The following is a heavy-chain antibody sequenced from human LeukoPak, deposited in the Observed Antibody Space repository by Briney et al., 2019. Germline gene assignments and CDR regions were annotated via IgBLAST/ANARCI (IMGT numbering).Heavy chain of an antibody. V-gene: IGHV1-18*01. CDR3: ARGYCTNGVCYFDY. Sequence: AASVKVSCKASGYTFTSYGISWVRQAPGQGLEWMGWISAYNGNTNYAQKLQGRVTMTTDTSTSTAYMELRSLRSDDTAVYYCARGYCTNGVCYFDYWGQGTLVTVSS. J-gene: IGHJ4*02. D-gene: IGHD2-8*01. CDR2: ISAYNGNT. CDR1: GYTFTSYG.